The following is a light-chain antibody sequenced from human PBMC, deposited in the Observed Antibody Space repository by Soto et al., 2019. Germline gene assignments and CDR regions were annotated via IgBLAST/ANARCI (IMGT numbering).Light chain of an antibody. CDR2: GAS. Sequence: EIVLTQSPGTLYLSPGERATLSCRASQSVSSSYLAWYQQKPGQAPRLLIYGASSRATRIPDRFSGSGSGTDFTLTISRLEPEDFAVYYCQQYGSSRTFGQGTKVEIK. CDR1: QSVSSSY. V-gene: IGKV3-20*01. J-gene: IGKJ1*01. CDR3: QQYGSSRT.